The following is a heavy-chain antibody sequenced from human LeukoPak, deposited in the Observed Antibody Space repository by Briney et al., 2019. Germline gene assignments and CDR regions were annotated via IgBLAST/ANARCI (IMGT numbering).Heavy chain of an antibody. CDR1: GGTFSSYT. CDR3: ARSGHRRYYYASGPDY. J-gene: IGHJ4*02. D-gene: IGHD3-10*01. Sequence: ASVKVSCKASGGTFSSYTITWVRQAPGQGLEWMGGIIPIFGSANYAQNLQGRVTMTTDTSTSTAYMDLTSLRSDDTAVYYCARSGHRRYYYASGPDYWGQGTLVTVSS. CDR2: IIPIFGSA. V-gene: IGHV1-69*05.